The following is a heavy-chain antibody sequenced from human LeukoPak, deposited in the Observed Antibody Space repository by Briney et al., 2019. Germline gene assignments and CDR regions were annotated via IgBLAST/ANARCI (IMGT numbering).Heavy chain of an antibody. CDR1: GFTVSSNY. CDR3: ARGRYDSSAQLNGFDY. CDR2: ICSGGST. V-gene: IGHV3-53*01. J-gene: IGHJ4*02. Sequence: GGSLRLSCAASGFTVSSNYMSWVRQAPGKGLEWVSVICSGGSTYYADSVKGRFTISRDNSKNTLYLQMNSLRAEDTAVYYCARGRYDSSAQLNGFDYWGQGTLVTVSS. D-gene: IGHD3-22*01.